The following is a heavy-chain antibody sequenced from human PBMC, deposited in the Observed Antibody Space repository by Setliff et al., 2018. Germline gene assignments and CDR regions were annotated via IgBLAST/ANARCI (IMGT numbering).Heavy chain of an antibody. D-gene: IGHD2-2*01. CDR3: ATGVFFLGHCSSTSCQLDY. V-gene: IGHV1-24*01. Sequence: ASVKVSCKVSGYTLTELSMHWVRQAPGKGLEWMGGFDPEDGETIYAQKFQGRVTMTEDTSTDTAYMELSSLRSEDTAVYYWATGVFFLGHCSSTSCQLDYWGQGTLVTVSS. CDR2: FDPEDGET. CDR1: GYTLTELS. J-gene: IGHJ4*02.